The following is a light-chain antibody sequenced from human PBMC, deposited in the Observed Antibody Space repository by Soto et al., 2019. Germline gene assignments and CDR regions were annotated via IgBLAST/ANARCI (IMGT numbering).Light chain of an antibody. CDR1: QSISIN. V-gene: IGKV3-15*01. CDR2: GAS. J-gene: IGKJ4*01. CDR3: QQYNNWVS. Sequence: EIVMTQSPATLSVSPGERATLSCGASQSISINLAWYQQKPGQAPRLLMYGASTRATGIPARFSGSGAGTEFSLTISSLQSEDFAVYYCQQYNNWVSFGGGTKVEIK.